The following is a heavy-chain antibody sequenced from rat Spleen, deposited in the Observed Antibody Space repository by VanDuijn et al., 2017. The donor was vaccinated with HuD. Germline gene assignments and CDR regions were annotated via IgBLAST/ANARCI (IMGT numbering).Heavy chain of an antibody. CDR3: ARTHNGYPDYFDY. Sequence: EVQLVESGGGLVQIGRSLRLYCAASGFNFSDYAMVWVRQDLKKGIEWVGTIVYDGCSTYYRDSVKGRFTISRDNAKSTLSLQMDSLRTEDTATYYCARTHNGYPDYFDYWGQGVMVTVSS. V-gene: IGHV5-17*01. D-gene: IGHD1-4*01. CDR1: GFNFSDYA. J-gene: IGHJ2*01. CDR2: IVYDGCST.